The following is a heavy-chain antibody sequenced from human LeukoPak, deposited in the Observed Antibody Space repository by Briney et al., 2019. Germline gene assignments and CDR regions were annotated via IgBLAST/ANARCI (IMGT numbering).Heavy chain of an antibody. V-gene: IGHV3-23*01. CDR1: GFTVSAYA. Sequence: GVSLRLSRAASGFTVSAYAMAWVRQAPGKGLEWVSTIYDDNTYYADSVKGRFAISTDNSKNTLYLQMNSLRAEDTAVYFCAARRVRGVWFYLDYWGQGTLVTVSS. D-gene: IGHD3-10*01. J-gene: IGHJ4*02. CDR3: AARRVRGVWFYLDY. CDR2: IYDDNT.